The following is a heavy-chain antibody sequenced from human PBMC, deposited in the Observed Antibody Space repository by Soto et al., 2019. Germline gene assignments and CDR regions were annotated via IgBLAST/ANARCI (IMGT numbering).Heavy chain of an antibody. CDR2: ISYAGSNK. CDR3: AKDPHSSGWSFDY. CDR1: GFTFSSYG. J-gene: IGHJ4*02. D-gene: IGHD6-19*01. V-gene: IGHV3-30*18. Sequence: QVQLVESGGGVVQPGRSLRLSCAASGFTFSSYGMHWVRQAPGKGLEWVAVISYAGSNKYYADSVKGRFTISRDNSKNTLYLQMNSLRAEDTAVYYCAKDPHSSGWSFDYWGQGTLVTVSS.